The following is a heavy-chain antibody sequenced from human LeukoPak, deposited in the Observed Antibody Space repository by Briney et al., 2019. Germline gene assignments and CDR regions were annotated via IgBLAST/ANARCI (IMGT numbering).Heavy chain of an antibody. D-gene: IGHD2-2*01. CDR3: AKGQPAATSLFDY. CDR1: GFTFSSYV. CDR2: ISGSGGGT. J-gene: IGHJ4*02. Sequence: PGGSLRLSCAASGFTFSSYVMSWVRQAPGKGLEWVSTISGSGGGTHYADSVKGRFTISRDNSKNTLYLQMNSLRAEDTAVYYCAKGQPAATSLFDYWGQGTLVTVSS. V-gene: IGHV3-23*01.